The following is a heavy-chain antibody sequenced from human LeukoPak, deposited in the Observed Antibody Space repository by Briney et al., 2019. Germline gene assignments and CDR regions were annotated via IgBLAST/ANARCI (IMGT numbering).Heavy chain of an antibody. CDR3: ARLLAVYYYYYMDV. CDR1: GGSFSGYY. V-gene: IGHV4-34*01. D-gene: IGHD3-3*01. J-gene: IGHJ6*03. Sequence: SETLSLTCAVYGGSFSGYYWSWIRQPPGKGLEWIGEINHGGSTNCNPSLKSRVTISVDTSKNQFSLKLSSVTAADTAVYYCARLLAVYYYYYMDVWGKGTTVTISS. CDR2: INHGGST.